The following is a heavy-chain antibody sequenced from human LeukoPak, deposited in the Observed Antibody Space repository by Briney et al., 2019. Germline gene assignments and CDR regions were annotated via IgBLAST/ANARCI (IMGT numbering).Heavy chain of an antibody. CDR3: AKIEGSYGPQDPFDY. V-gene: IGHV3-23*01. D-gene: IGHD5-18*01. CDR2: ISGSGGST. CDR1: GFTFSSYA. Sequence: GGSLRLSCAASGFTFSSYAMSWVRQAPGKGLEGVSAISGSGGSTYYADSVKGRFTISRDNSKNTLYLQMNSLRAEDTAVYYCAKIEGSYGPQDPFDYWGQGTLVTVSS. J-gene: IGHJ4*02.